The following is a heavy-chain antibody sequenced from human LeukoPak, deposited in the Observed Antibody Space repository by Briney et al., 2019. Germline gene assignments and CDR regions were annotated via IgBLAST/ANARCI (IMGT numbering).Heavy chain of an antibody. D-gene: IGHD3-10*01. CDR2: IYYSGST. J-gene: IGHJ5*02. CDR3: ARDLRGFEAYGSGSYYNP. CDR1: GGSFSGYY. V-gene: IGHV4-34*01. Sequence: PSETLSLTCVVYGGSFSGYYWGWIRQPPGKGLEWIGSIYYSGSTYYNPSLKSRVTISVDTSKNQFSLKLSSVTAADTAVYYCARDLRGFEAYGSGSYYNPWGQGTLVTVSS.